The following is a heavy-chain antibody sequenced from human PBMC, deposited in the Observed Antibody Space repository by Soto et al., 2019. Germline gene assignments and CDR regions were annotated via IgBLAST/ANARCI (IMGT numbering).Heavy chain of an antibody. Sequence: EMQLLESGGGLVQPGGSLRLSCVASGFPFSSYAMSWVRQTPGKGLEWVSGISGSGGRTYYADSVKGRFSISRDNSNNTLSLQRHILRVEKTAVYFCAKGGYYSLFDIWGQGTVVTVSA. CDR3: AKGGYYSLFDI. CDR2: ISGSGGRT. D-gene: IGHD3-16*01. CDR1: GFPFSSYA. J-gene: IGHJ3*02. V-gene: IGHV3-23*01.